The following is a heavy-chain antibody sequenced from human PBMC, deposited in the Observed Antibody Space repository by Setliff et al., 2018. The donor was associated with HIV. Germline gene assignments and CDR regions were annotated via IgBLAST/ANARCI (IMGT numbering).Heavy chain of an antibody. V-gene: IGHV4-34*01. CDR3: ARLGHTFGGPGY. Sequence: PSETLSLTCAVYGGSFSGYYWSWIRQPPGKGLEWIGSFYHSGSTYYNPSLRSRVTISVDTSKNQFSLKLSSVTAADTAVYYCARLGHTFGGPGYWGQGTLVTVSS. J-gene: IGHJ4*02. CDR2: FYHSGST. D-gene: IGHD3-16*01. CDR1: GGSFSGYY.